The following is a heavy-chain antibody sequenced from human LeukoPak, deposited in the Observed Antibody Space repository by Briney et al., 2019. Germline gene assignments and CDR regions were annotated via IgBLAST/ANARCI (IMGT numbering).Heavy chain of an antibody. CDR3: ARDITGWYYYGMDV. Sequence: ASVKVSCKASGYTFTSYDINWVRQAPGQGLEWMGWMNPNSGNTGYAQKFQGRVTMTRNTSISTAYMELSSLRSEDTAVYYCARDITGWYYYGMDVWGQGTTVTVSS. CDR1: GYTFTSYD. J-gene: IGHJ6*02. D-gene: IGHD3-16*01. CDR2: MNPNSGNT. V-gene: IGHV1-8*01.